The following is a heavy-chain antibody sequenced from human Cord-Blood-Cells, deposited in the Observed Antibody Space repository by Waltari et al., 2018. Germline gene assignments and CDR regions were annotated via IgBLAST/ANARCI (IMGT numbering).Heavy chain of an antibody. V-gene: IGHV1-69*06. Sequence: QVQLVQSGAEVKKPGSSVKVSCKASGGTFRSYAISWVRQAPGQGLEWMGGIIPSFGTANCEQKFQCRVTITADKATSTAYMELSSLRSEDTAVYYCARGPRYCSGGSCYYFDYWGQGTLVTVSS. CDR3: ARGPRYCSGGSCYYFDY. CDR2: IIPSFGTA. CDR1: GGTFRSYA. D-gene: IGHD2-15*01. J-gene: IGHJ4*02.